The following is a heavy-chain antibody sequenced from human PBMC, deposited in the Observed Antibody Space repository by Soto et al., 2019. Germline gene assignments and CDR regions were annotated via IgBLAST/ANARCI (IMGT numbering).Heavy chain of an antibody. CDR2: ISYDGSNK. J-gene: IGHJ5*02. D-gene: IGHD6-13*01. CDR3: ARVGYSSSWYDLDWFDP. CDR1: GFTFSSYA. Sequence: GGSLRLSCAASGFTFSSYAMHWVRQAPGKGLEWVAVISYDGSNKYYADSVKGRFTISRDNSKNTLYLQMNSLRAEDTAVYYCARVGYSSSWYDLDWFDPWGQGTLVTVSS. V-gene: IGHV3-30-3*01.